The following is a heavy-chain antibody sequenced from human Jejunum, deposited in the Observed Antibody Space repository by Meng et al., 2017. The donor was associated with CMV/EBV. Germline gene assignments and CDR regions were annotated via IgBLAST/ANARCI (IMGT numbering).Heavy chain of an antibody. CDR2: IYYSGAT. V-gene: IGHV4-59*01. Sequence: CTVSGGSLSPYYWNWIRQPPGKGLEWIGYIYYSGATNYNPSLKSRVTISVDTSKNQFSLTLSSVTAADTAVYYCARAWSVADYFDYWGQGSLVTVSS. CDR3: ARAWSVADYFDY. J-gene: IGHJ4*02. CDR1: GGSLSPYY. D-gene: IGHD6-19*01.